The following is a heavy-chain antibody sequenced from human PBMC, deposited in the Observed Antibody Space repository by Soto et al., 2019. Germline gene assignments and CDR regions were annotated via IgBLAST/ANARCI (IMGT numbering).Heavy chain of an antibody. D-gene: IGHD3-9*01. Sequence: QVQLVESGGGLVKPGGSLRLSCAASGFTFSDYYMSWIRQAPGKGLEWVSYISSSSSYTNYADSVKGRFTISRDNAKKSLDLQMNSLRAEDTAVYYCARDADILTGSDAFDIWGQGTMVTVSS. CDR3: ARDADILTGSDAFDI. CDR1: GFTFSDYY. J-gene: IGHJ3*02. CDR2: ISSSSSYT. V-gene: IGHV3-11*05.